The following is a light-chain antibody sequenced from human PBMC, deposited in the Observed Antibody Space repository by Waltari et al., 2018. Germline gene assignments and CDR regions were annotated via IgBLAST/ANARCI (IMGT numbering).Light chain of an antibody. CDR1: QSVGRS. CDR2: ASS. Sequence: DIVLTQSPGTLSLSPGERPTLSCRASQSVGRSLAWYQQKPGQAPRLLIVASSSRVTGMPDRFSGSGYGTDLSRSIRRMGPEDLAVYYCQHYVRLPATFGQGTKVEIK. V-gene: IGKV3-20*01. J-gene: IGKJ1*01. CDR3: QHYVRLPAT.